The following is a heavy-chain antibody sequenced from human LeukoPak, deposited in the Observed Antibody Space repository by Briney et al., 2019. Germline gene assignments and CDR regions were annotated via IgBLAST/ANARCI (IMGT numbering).Heavy chain of an antibody. V-gene: IGHV3-30-3*01. CDR3: AKEIAGLLWFGKLSYKKNRPGYGMDV. D-gene: IGHD3-10*01. Sequence: GGSLRLSCAASGFTFNRYAIHWVRQAPGKGLEWVAVISYDGSNKYYADSVKGRFTISRDNSKNTLYLQMNSLRAEDTAVYYCAKEIAGLLWFGKLSYKKNRPGYGMDVWGQGTTVTVSS. J-gene: IGHJ6*02. CDR2: ISYDGSNK. CDR1: GFTFNRYA.